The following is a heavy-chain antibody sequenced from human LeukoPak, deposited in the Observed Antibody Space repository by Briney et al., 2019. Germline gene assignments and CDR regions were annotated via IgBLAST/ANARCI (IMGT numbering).Heavy chain of an antibody. Sequence: SETLSLTCTVSGGSISSSSYYWGWIRQPPGKGLEWIGSIYYSGSTHYNPSLKSRVTISVDTSKNQFSLKLSSVTAADTAVYYCARHGLLWFGELSGFDYWGQGTLVTVSS. V-gene: IGHV4-39*01. D-gene: IGHD3-10*01. J-gene: IGHJ4*02. CDR2: IYYSGST. CDR1: GGSISSSSYY. CDR3: ARHGLLWFGELSGFDY.